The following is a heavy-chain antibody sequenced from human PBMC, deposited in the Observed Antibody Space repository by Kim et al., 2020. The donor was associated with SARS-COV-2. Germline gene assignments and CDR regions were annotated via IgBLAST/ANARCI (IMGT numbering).Heavy chain of an antibody. V-gene: IGHV3-23*01. Sequence: GGSLRLSCAASGFTFGTYAMSWVRQAPGQGLEWVSALNGRGDDAFYADSVRGRFTISRDNSKNTLFLQMNSLRAEDTAVYYCSKNWGSGNWNYYFSHWG. CDR3: SKNWGSGNWNYYFSH. D-gene: IGHD1-7*01. J-gene: IGHJ1*01. CDR2: LNGRGDDA. CDR1: GFTFGTYA.